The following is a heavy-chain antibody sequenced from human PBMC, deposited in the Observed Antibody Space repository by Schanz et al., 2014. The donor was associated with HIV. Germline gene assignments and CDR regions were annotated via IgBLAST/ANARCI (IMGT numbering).Heavy chain of an antibody. J-gene: IGHJ4*02. CDR2: ISYDGRNK. Sequence: QVPLVESGGGVVQPGRSLRLSCAGSGFSFDTFGIHWVRQAPGTGLEWLAVISYDGRNKKFANSVKGRFTISRDNSKNTLYLQMTTLRTEDTAVYYYAKPEYDSRGNSQSHFDYWGQGTLVTVSS. CDR3: AKPEYDSRGNSQSHFDY. D-gene: IGHD3-22*01. CDR1: GFSFDTFG. V-gene: IGHV3-30*18.